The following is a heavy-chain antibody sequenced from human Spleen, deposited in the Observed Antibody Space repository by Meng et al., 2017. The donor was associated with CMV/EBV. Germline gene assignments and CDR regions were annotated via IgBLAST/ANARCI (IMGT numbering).Heavy chain of an antibody. CDR1: GYTFTGYY. Sequence: ASVKVSCKASGYTFTGYYMHWVRQAPGQGLEWMGWINPNSGGTNYAQKFQGRVTMTRDTSISTAYMELSSLRSEDTAVYYCARGSSGSYLNYFDYWGQGTLVTVSS. D-gene: IGHD1-26*01. CDR3: ARGSSGSYLNYFDY. J-gene: IGHJ4*02. V-gene: IGHV1-2*02. CDR2: INPNSGGT.